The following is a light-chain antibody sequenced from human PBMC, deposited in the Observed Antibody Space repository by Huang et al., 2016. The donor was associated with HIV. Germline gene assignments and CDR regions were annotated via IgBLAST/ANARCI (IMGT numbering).Light chain of an antibody. CDR2: KAS. CDR1: QSISSW. J-gene: IGKJ4*01. V-gene: IGKV1-5*03. CDR3: QQYNSYLLT. Sequence: DIQMTQSPSTLSASVGDRVTIPCRASQSISSWLAWYQQKPGKAPKLLIHKASSLESGVPSRFSGSGSGTEFTLTISSLQPDDFATYYCQQYNSYLLTFGGGTKVEIK.